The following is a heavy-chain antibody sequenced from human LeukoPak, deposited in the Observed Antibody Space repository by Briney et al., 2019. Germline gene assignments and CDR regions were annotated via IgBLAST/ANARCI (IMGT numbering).Heavy chain of an antibody. CDR1: GGSISSYY. Sequence: PSETLSLTCPVSGGSISSYYWSWIRQPPGKGLEWIGYIYYSGSTNYNPSLKSRVTISVDTSKNQFSLKLSSVTAADTAVYYCASNHYDSSGYYYEYWGQGTLVTVSS. CDR2: IYYSGST. CDR3: ASNHYDSSGYYYEY. J-gene: IGHJ4*02. V-gene: IGHV4-59*01. D-gene: IGHD3-22*01.